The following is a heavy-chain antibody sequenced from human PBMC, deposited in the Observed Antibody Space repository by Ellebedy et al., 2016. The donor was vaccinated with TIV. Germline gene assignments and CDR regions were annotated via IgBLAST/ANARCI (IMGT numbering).Heavy chain of an antibody. CDR2: ISYDGSNK. Sequence: GESLKISCSVSGFTFTNYGMHWVRQAPGKGLEWVAVISYDGSNKYYADSVKGRFTISRDNAKNSLYLQMNSLRAEDTALYYCAKDMSPGESWKYYYDSSGYKDAFDIWGQGTMVTVSS. CDR1: GFTFTNYG. CDR3: AKDMSPGESWKYYYDSSGYKDAFDI. J-gene: IGHJ3*02. V-gene: IGHV3-30*18. D-gene: IGHD3-22*01.